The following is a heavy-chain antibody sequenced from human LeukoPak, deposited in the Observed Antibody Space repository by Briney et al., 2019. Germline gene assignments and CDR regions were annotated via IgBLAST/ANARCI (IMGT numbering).Heavy chain of an antibody. J-gene: IGHJ5*02. CDR2: IYYSGST. CDR1: GDSICIGGDY. D-gene: IGHD6-6*01. V-gene: IGHV4-31*03. CDR3: ARGGYRSSSGGWFDP. Sequence: PSDTLSLTCTVSGDSICIGGDYWSSCRRHPGKGLEWFGYIYYSGSTYQNASLKSRVTISVDTSKNQFSLKLSSVTAADTAVYYCARGGYRSSSGGWFDPWGQGTLVTVSS.